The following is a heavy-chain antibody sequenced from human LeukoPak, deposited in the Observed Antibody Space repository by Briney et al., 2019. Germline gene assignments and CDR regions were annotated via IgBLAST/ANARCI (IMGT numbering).Heavy chain of an antibody. Sequence: GGSLRLSCAASVFTFTQYAMHGVRQTPGKGLEWGAVIFYDGTIQYYSDSVRGRLIVSRDNPKNTLYRQMNSLRAEDTAVYYCARDPRGPAGYDSPARDTFDYWGQGTLVTVSS. CDR3: ARDPRGPAGYDSPARDTFDY. V-gene: IGHV3-30*03. D-gene: IGHD3-22*01. J-gene: IGHJ4*02. CDR1: VFTFTQYA. CDR2: IFYDGTIQ.